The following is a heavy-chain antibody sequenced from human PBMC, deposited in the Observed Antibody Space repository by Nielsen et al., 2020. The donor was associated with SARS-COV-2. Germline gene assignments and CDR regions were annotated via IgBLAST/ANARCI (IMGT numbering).Heavy chain of an antibody. V-gene: IGHV1-3*01. CDR2: INAGNGNT. D-gene: IGHD2-8*01. CDR3: ARAIRMLGPNDY. J-gene: IGHJ4*02. Sequence: ASVKVSCKASGYTFTSYAMHWMRQAPGQRLEWMGWINAGNGNTKYSQKFQGRVTITRDTSASTAYMELSSLRSEDTAVYYCARAIRMLGPNDYWGQGTLVTVSS. CDR1: GYTFTSYA.